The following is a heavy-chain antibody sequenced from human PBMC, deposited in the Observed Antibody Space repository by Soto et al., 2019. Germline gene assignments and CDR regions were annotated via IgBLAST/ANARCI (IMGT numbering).Heavy chain of an antibody. CDR2: INAGNGNT. CDR1: GYTFTSYA. V-gene: IGHV1-3*01. CDR3: AREEVAKSGGGLFDP. D-gene: IGHD2-15*01. J-gene: IGHJ5*02. Sequence: ASVKVSCKASGYTFTSYAMHWVRQAPGQRLEWMGWINAGNGNTKYSQKFQGRVTITRDTSASTAYMELSSLRSEDTAVYYCAREEVAKSGGGLFDPWGQGTLVTVSS.